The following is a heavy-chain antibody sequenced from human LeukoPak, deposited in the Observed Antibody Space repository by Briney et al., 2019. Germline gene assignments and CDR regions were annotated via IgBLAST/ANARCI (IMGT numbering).Heavy chain of an antibody. J-gene: IGHJ6*03. V-gene: IGHV4-59*01. D-gene: IGHD4-23*01. CDR1: GGSISSYY. CDR3: ARVTTVVRLHYYYYMDV. Sequence: PSETLSLTCTVSGGSISSYYWSWIRQPPGKGLEWIGYIYYSGSTNYNPSLKSRVTISVDTSKNQFSLKLSSVTAADTAVYYCARVTTVVRLHYYYYMDVWGKGTTVTVSS. CDR2: IYYSGST.